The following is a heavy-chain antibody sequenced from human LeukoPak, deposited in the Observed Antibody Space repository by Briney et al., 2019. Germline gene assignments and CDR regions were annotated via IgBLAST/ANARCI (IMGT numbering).Heavy chain of an antibody. D-gene: IGHD3-10*01. Sequence: GGSLRLSCAAPGFNFDDHAMHWVRQAPGKGLEWVSGISWNSGNIGYADSVKGRFTISRDNAKNSLYLQMNSLRAEDMALYYCAKGSYFGSPFGYWGQGTLVTVSS. V-gene: IGHV3-9*03. CDR3: AKGSYFGSPFGY. CDR1: GFNFDDHA. J-gene: IGHJ4*02. CDR2: ISWNSGNI.